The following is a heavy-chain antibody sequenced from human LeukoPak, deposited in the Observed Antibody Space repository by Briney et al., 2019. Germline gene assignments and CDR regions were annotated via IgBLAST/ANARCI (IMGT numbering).Heavy chain of an antibody. D-gene: IGHD3-10*01. CDR3: ATGLWFGKHLDV. Sequence: ASVKVSCKVSGYTVTELSMHWVRQSPGKGLEWMGGFHPEDGETIYAQKFQGRVTMTEDTSTDTAYMELSSLRSEDTAVYYCATGLWFGKHLDVWGKGTTATISS. V-gene: IGHV1-24*01. CDR1: GYTVTELS. J-gene: IGHJ6*04. CDR2: FHPEDGET.